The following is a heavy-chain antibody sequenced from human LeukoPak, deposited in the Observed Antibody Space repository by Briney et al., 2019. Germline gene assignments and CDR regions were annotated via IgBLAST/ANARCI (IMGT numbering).Heavy chain of an antibody. J-gene: IGHJ4*02. CDR2: ISGSGGST. V-gene: IGHV3-23*01. CDR3: AKVFSGGPETDRVY. Sequence: GGSLRLSCAASGFTFSSYAMSWVRQAPGKGLEWVSAISGSGGSTYYADSVKGRFTISRDNSKNTLYLQMNSLRAEDTAVYYCAKVFSGGPETDRVYWGQGTLVTVSS. CDR1: GFTFSSYA. D-gene: IGHD2-15*01.